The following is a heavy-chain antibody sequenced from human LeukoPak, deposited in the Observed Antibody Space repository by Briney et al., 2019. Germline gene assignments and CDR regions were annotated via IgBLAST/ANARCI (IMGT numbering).Heavy chain of an antibody. D-gene: IGHD2-15*01. Sequence: GESLQISCKGSGYTFTSYWIVWVRPMPGKGPEWMGIIWPGDSETTYSPSFRGQVTISADKSISTAYLQWSSLKASDTATYYCARLHGLRSGGPVNWYFDLWGRGTLVTVSS. CDR1: GYTFTSYW. J-gene: IGHJ2*01. CDR3: ARLHGLRSGGPVNWYFDL. CDR2: IWPGDSET. V-gene: IGHV5-51*01.